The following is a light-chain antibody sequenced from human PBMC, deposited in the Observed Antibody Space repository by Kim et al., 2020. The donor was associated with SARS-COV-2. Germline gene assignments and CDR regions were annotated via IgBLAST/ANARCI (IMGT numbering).Light chain of an antibody. CDR3: QQYDHLPLT. CDR1: QDINNY. Sequence: DIQMTQSPSSLSASVGDRVTITCQASQDINNYLNWYQQKPGKAPKLLIYDASNLETGVPSRFSGSGSGTDFTFTISSLQPEDIATYYCQQYDHLPLTFGGGTKLEI. J-gene: IGKJ4*01. CDR2: DAS. V-gene: IGKV1-33*01.